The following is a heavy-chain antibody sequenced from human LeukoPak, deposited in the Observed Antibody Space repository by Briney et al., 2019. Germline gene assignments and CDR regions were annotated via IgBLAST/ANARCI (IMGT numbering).Heavy chain of an antibody. V-gene: IGHV4-4*07. J-gene: IGHJ5*02. Sequence: SETPSLTCTVSGASINNYYWSWIRQPAGKGLEWIGRIHGGGSTNYNPSLKSRVTVSIDTSKNQFSLKLSSMTAADTAVYYCARDLASPPYNWFDPWGQGTLVTVSS. CDR3: ARDLASPPYNWFDP. D-gene: IGHD3-3*02. CDR1: GASINNYY. CDR2: IHGGGST.